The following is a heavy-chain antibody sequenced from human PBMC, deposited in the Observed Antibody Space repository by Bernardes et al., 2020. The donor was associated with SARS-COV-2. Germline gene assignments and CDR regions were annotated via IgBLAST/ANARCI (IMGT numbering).Heavy chain of an antibody. CDR2: IYPGDSDT. V-gene: IGHV5-51*01. CDR1: GYNFPNYW. Sequence: GESLKISCKGSGYNFPNYWIGWVRQMPGKGLEWMGIIYPGDSDTRYSPSFQGQVTISADKSINTAYLQWSTLKASDTAMYYCARSDTWANNNYYGLDVWGPGTTVPVSS. D-gene: IGHD5-18*01. CDR3: ARSDTWANNNYYGLDV. J-gene: IGHJ6*02.